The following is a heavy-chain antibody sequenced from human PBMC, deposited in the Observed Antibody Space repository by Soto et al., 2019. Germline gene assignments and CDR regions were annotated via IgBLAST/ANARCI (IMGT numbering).Heavy chain of an antibody. CDR1: GGSISSSSYY. CDR2: IYYSGST. V-gene: IGHV4-39*01. Sequence: QLQLQESGPGLVKPSETLSLTCTVSGGSISSSSYYWGWIRQPPGKGLEWIGSIYYSGSTYYNPSLKSRCTISVDTSKNQFSLKLSSVTAADTAVYYCARNGDSDAFDIWGQGTMVTVSS. CDR3: ARNGDSDAFDI. D-gene: IGHD4-17*01. J-gene: IGHJ3*02.